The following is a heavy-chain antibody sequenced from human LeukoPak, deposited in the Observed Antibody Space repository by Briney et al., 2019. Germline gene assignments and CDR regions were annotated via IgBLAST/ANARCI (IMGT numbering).Heavy chain of an antibody. V-gene: IGHV3-74*01. J-gene: IGHJ6*03. Sequence: GGSLRLSCAASGYTPGIYWIHWVRHAPGRGREWVSYVDSEGTDTHYADSVKGRFTISRDNAKNTLYLQMNSLRGEDTAVYYCARGMLSRAGYHWYYYMGVWGKGAMVTVSS. CDR2: VDSEGTDT. CDR3: ARGMLSRAGYHWYYYMGV. CDR1: GYTPGIYW. D-gene: IGHD3-16*01.